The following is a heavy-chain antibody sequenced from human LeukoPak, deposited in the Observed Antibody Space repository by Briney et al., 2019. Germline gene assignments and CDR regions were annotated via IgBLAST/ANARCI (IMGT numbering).Heavy chain of an antibody. Sequence: PSETLSLTCTVSGGSISSSSDYWGWIRQPPGKGLEWSWSIYYSGSTYYNPSPQTRVTISVDTSKKQFSLKLSSVTAADTAVYYCARQGDCSGGSCYSSYYYYYYMDVWGKGTTVTVSS. D-gene: IGHD2-15*01. J-gene: IGHJ6*03. CDR1: GGSISSSSDY. CDR2: IYYSGST. CDR3: ARQGDCSGGSCYSSYYYYYYMDV. V-gene: IGHV4-39*01.